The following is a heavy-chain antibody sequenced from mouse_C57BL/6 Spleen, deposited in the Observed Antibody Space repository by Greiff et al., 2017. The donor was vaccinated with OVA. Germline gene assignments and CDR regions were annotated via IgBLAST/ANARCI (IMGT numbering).Heavy chain of an antibody. Sequence: VQLQQSDAELVKPGASVKISCKVSGYTFTDHTIHWMKQRPEQGLEWIGYIYPRDGSTKYNEKFKGKATLTADKSSSTAYMQLNSLTSEDSAVYFCARGERLRRGYYYAMDYGGQGTSVTVSS. CDR3: ARGERLRRGYYYAMDY. CDR1: GYTFTDHT. CDR2: IYPRDGST. J-gene: IGHJ4*01. D-gene: IGHD2-4*01. V-gene: IGHV1-78*01.